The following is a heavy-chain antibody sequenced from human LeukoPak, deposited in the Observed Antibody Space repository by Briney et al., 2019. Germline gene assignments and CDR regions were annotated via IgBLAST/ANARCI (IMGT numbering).Heavy chain of an antibody. CDR1: GFTFSGHW. CDR3: ARVSYDSSGYYVSPFDY. V-gene: IGHV3-7*01. J-gene: IGHJ4*02. Sequence: GGSLRLSCAASGFTFSGHWMSWVRQAPAKGLEWVAHMNGDGSQIYYMDFVKGRFTISRDNAKNSLYLQMNGLRAEDTAVYYCARVSYDSSGYYVSPFDYWGQGTLVTVSS. D-gene: IGHD3-22*01. CDR2: MNGDGSQI.